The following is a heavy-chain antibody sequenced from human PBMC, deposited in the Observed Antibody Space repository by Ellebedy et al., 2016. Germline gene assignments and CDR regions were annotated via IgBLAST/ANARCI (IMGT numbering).Heavy chain of an antibody. CDR1: GGSINTGGFY. CDR2: IYYSGRA. J-gene: IGHJ5*01. CDR3: ARVPHGQFGWFDS. D-gene: IGHD3-10*01. V-gene: IGHV4-31*11. Sequence: SETLSLTCAVSGGSINTGGFYWSWIRQHPGTGLEWIGSIYYSGRADYNSSLKSRLSISVDTSKKHFSLRLTSVTVADTAIYFCARVPHGQFGWFDSWGRGALVTVSS.